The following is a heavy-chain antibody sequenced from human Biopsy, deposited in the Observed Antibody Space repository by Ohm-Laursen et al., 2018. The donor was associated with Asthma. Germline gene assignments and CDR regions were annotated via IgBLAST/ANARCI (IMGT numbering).Heavy chain of an antibody. V-gene: IGHV4-59*08. CDR2: IHYSGST. CDR3: VRHQYSSSWSTFDY. Sequence: SDTLSLTCTVSGVSIRSYYWTWIRQPPGKGLEWIGNIHYSGSTYSNPSLKSRVTISVDTSKKQISLRLSSVTAADTAVYFCVRHQYSSSWSTFDYWGQGALVTVSS. D-gene: IGHD3-22*01. J-gene: IGHJ4*02. CDR1: GVSIRSYY.